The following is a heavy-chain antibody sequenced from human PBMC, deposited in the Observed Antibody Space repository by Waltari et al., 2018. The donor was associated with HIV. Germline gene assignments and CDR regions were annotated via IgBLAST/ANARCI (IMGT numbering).Heavy chain of an antibody. Sequence: EVQLVESGGGLVQPGGSLRLSCAASGFTFRDFWMSWVRQAPGKGLEWLANIKQDGSEKYYVDSVKGRFTISRDNAKNSLYLQMNSLRAEDTAVYYCASPSIRAGMDVWGQGTTVTVSS. J-gene: IGHJ6*02. D-gene: IGHD2-2*02. CDR3: ASPSIRAGMDV. V-gene: IGHV3-7*01. CDR2: IKQDGSEK. CDR1: GFTFRDFW.